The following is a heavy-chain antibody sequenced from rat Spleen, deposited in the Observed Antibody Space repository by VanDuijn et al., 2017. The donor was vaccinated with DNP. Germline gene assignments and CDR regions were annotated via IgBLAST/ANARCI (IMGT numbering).Heavy chain of an antibody. D-gene: IGHD4-1*01. V-gene: IGHV5-7*01. J-gene: IGHJ4*01. CDR3: AKDRTGGFAMDA. CDR1: GFTFSNYD. CDR2: ISYDGSST. Sequence: EVQLVESGGGLVQPGRSMKLSCAASGFTFSNYDMAWVRQAPKKGLEWVATISYDGSSTYYRDSVKGRFTISRDNAKSTLYLQMNSLRSEDTATYYGAKDRTGGFAMDAWGQGTSVTVSS.